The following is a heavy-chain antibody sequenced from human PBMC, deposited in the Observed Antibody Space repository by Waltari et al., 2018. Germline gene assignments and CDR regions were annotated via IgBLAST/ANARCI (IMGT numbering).Heavy chain of an antibody. D-gene: IGHD6-13*01. Sequence: EVQLLESGGGLVQPGGSLRLSSAASGFTFSSYAMSWVRQAPGKGLEWVSVIYSGGSTYYADSVKGRFTISRDNSKNTLYLQMNSLRAEDTAVYYCAKDAQQLNYWGQGTLVTVSS. J-gene: IGHJ4*02. CDR1: GFTFSSYA. CDR3: AKDAQQLNY. V-gene: IGHV3-23*03. CDR2: IYSGGST.